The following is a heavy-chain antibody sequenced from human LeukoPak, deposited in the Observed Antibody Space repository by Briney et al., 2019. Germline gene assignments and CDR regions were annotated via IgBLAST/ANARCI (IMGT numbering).Heavy chain of an antibody. D-gene: IGHD2-2*01. J-gene: IGHJ4*02. CDR1: GGTFSSYT. CDR2: IIPILGIA. CDR3: AAQVPPFGSLFDY. V-gene: IGHV1-69*02. Sequence: GASVKVSCKASGGTFSSYTISWVRQAPGQGLEWMGRIIPILGIANYAQKFQGRVTITADKSTSTAYMELSRLRSEDTAVYYCAAQVPPFGSLFDYWGQGTLVTVSS.